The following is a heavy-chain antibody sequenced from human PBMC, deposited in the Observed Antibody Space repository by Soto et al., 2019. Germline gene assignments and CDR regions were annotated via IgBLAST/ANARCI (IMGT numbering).Heavy chain of an antibody. D-gene: IGHD2-15*01. CDR2: ISAYNGNT. J-gene: IGHJ4*02. CDR1: GYTFTSYG. V-gene: IGHV1-18*01. CDR3: ARDPRIVVVVAATLFDY. Sequence: QVQLVQSGAEVKKPGASVKVSCKASGYTFTSYGISWVRQAPGQGLEWMRWISAYNGNTNYAQKLQGRVTMTTDTSTSTAYMELRSLRSDDTAVYYCARDPRIVVVVAATLFDYWGQGTLVTVSS.